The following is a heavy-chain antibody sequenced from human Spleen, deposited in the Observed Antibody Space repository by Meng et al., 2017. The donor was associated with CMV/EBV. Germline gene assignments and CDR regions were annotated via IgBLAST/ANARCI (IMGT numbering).Heavy chain of an antibody. CDR3: ASAYSSGFLGAFDI. D-gene: IGHD6-19*01. CDR2: MNPNSGNT. J-gene: IGHJ3*02. CDR1: GYTFTSYG. Sequence: ASVKVSCKASGYTFTSYGISWVRQAPGQGLEWMGWMNPNSGNTGYAQKFQGRVTITRNTSISTAYMELSSLRSEDTAVYYCASAYSSGFLGAFDIWGQGTMVTVSS. V-gene: IGHV1-8*03.